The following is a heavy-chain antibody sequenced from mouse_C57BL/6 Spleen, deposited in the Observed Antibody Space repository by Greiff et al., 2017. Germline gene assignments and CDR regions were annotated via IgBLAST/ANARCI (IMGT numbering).Heavy chain of an antibody. CDR1: GYTSTDYN. CDR2: INPNNGGT. CDR3: ARSDTTVGCDY. D-gene: IGHD1-1*01. V-gene: IGHV1-18*01. J-gene: IGHJ2*01. Sequence: EVKLLESGPELVKPGASVKIPCKASGYTSTDYNMDWVKQSHGKSLAWIGAINPNNGGTIYNQKFKGKATLTVDKSSSTAYMELRSLTSEDTAVYYCARSDTTVGCDYWGQGTTRTVSS.